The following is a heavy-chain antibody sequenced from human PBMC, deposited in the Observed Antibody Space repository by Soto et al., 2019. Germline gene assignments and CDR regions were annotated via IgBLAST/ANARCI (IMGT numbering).Heavy chain of an antibody. D-gene: IGHD5-12*01. V-gene: IGHV3-33*01. CDR1: GFTFSSYR. CDR2: IWYDGSHK. J-gene: IGHJ3*02. CDR3: ARPRYSGDDPAALEI. Sequence: QVQLVESGGAVVQPGTSLRLSCTASGFTFSSYRMHWVRQAPGKGLEWVAIIWYDGSHKFYVDSVKGRFAVSRDNSKNTVYLLTNSLTGEDTAVYYCARPRYSGDDPAALEIWGRGTLVTISS.